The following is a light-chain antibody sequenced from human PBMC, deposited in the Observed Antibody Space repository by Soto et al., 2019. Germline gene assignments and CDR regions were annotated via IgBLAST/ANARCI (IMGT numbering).Light chain of an antibody. V-gene: IGKV1-39*01. CDR1: QSISSY. Sequence: DIQMTQSPSSLSASVGDRVTITSRASQSISSYLNWYQQKPGKAPKLLIYAASSLQSGVPSRFSGSGSGTDFTLTISSLQPEDFATYYCQQSYSTLFTFGPGTKVDI. CDR3: QQSYSTLFT. CDR2: AAS. J-gene: IGKJ3*01.